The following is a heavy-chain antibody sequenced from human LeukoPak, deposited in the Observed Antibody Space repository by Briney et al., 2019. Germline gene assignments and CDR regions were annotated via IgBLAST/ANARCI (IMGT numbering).Heavy chain of an antibody. CDR2: ISYDGSNK. D-gene: IGHD2-15*01. J-gene: IGHJ3*02. Sequence: GRSLRLSCAASGFTFSSYGMHWVRQAPGKGLERVAVISYDGSNKYYADSVKGRFTISRDNSKNTLYLQMNSLRAEDTAVYYCAKERGCSGGSCYSAAFDIWGQGTMVTVSS. CDR1: GFTFSSYG. V-gene: IGHV3-30*18. CDR3: AKERGCSGGSCYSAAFDI.